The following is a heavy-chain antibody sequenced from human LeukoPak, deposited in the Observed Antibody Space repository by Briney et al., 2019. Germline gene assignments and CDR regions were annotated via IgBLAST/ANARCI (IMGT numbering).Heavy chain of an antibody. CDR1: GFTFDDYA. CDR3: AKDSVLRFLEWFPGYYFDY. Sequence: GGSLRLSCAASGFTFDDYAMHWVRQAPGKGLEWVSLISGDGGSTYYADSVKGRSTISRDNSKNSLYLQMNSLRTEDTALYYCAKDSVLRFLEWFPGYYFDYWGQGTLVTVSS. CDR2: ISGDGGST. J-gene: IGHJ4*02. D-gene: IGHD3-3*01. V-gene: IGHV3-43*02.